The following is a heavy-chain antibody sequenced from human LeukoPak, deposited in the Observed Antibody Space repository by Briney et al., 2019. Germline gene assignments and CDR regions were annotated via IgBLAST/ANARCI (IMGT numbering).Heavy chain of an antibody. CDR1: GFTFSSYA. CDR3: ARKAKLEREYGMDV. CDR2: ISYDGSNK. V-gene: IGHV3-30-3*01. Sequence: PGGSLRLSCAASGFTFSSYAMHWVRQAPGKGLEWVAVISYDGSNKYYADSVKGRFTISRDNSKNPLYLQMNSLRAEDTAVYYCARKAKLEREYGMDVWGQGTTVTVSS. D-gene: IGHD1-1*01. J-gene: IGHJ6*02.